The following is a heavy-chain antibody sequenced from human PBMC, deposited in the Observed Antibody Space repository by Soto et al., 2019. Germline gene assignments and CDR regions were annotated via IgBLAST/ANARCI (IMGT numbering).Heavy chain of an antibody. CDR3: ARVDWNYFGFDS. D-gene: IGHD1-7*01. V-gene: IGHV1-3*01. CDR1: GYTFTSYA. CDR2: INAGNGNT. Sequence: ASVKVSCKASGYTFTSYAMHWVRQAPGQRLEWMGWINAGNGNTKYSQKFQGRVTITRDTSASTAYMELSSLRSEDTAVYYCARVDWNYFGFDSRGQGTLVIVSS. J-gene: IGHJ5*01.